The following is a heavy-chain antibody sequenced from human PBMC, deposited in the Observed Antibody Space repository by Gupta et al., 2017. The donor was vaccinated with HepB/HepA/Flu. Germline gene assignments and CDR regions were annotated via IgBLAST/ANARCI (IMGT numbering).Heavy chain of an antibody. Sequence: QLQLQESGPGLVKPSETLSLTCTVSGGSISSSSYYWGWIRQPPGKGLEWIGSIYYSGSTYYNPSLKSRVTISVDTSKNQFSLKLSSVTAADTAVYYCARRGWELPSDDALDIWGQGTMVTVSS. CDR1: GGSISSSSYY. V-gene: IGHV4-39*01. J-gene: IGHJ3*02. CDR2: IYYSGST. D-gene: IGHD1-26*01. CDR3: ARRGWELPSDDALDI.